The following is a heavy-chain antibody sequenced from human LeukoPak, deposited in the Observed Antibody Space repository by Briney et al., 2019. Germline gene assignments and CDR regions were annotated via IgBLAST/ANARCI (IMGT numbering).Heavy chain of an antibody. CDR3: ARDLDKAAEYYFGN. J-gene: IGHJ4*02. CDR2: ISPDGRDK. Sequence: GGSLRLSCAASGFTFTNAWMSWVRQAPGKGLEWVAVISPDGRDKHFADSVKGRFTISRDNSGNTLYLQMSSLRGEDTAVYYCARDLDKAAEYYFGNWGQGTLVTVSS. CDR1: GFTFTNAW. D-gene: IGHD6-25*01. V-gene: IGHV3-30*03.